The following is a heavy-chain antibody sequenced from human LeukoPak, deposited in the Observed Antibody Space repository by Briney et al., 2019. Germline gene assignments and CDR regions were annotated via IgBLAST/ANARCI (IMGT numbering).Heavy chain of an antibody. CDR3: ARRDSGSYSY. CDR2: IYHTGST. Sequence: PSETLSLTCTLSGDSVRSNNWNWIRQHQGKGLEWIGYIYHTGSTNYNPSLESRVTISVDTSQNQFSLKLSSVTAADTAVYYCARRDSGSYSYWGQGTLVTVSS. V-gene: IGHV4-59*08. J-gene: IGHJ4*02. CDR1: GDSVRSNN. D-gene: IGHD1-26*01.